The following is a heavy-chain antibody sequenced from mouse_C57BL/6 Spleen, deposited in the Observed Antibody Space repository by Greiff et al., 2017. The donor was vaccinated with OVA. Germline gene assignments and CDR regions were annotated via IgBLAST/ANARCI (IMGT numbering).Heavy chain of an antibody. Sequence: EVKLMESGAELVKPGASVKLSCTASGFNIKDYYMHWVKQRTEQGLEWIGRIDPEDGETKYAPKFQGKATITADTSSNTAYLQLSSLTSEDTAVYYCARSTTVGPWFAYWGQGTLVTVSA. V-gene: IGHV14-2*01. D-gene: IGHD1-1*01. CDR3: ARSTTVGPWFAY. CDR1: GFNIKDYY. CDR2: IDPEDGET. J-gene: IGHJ3*01.